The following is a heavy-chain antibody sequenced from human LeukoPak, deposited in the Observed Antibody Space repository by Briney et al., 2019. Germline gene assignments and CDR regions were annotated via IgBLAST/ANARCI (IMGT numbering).Heavy chain of an antibody. CDR3: ARTNGDPDY. CDR2: MNPNSGYT. Sequence: ASVKVSCKASGYTFTSYDINWVRQAPGQGLEWMGWMNPNSGYTGSAQKFQGRVTMTRDTSISTAYMELSSLRSEDTAMYYCARTNGDPDYWGQGTLVTVSS. J-gene: IGHJ4*02. D-gene: IGHD4-17*01. CDR1: GYTFTSYD. V-gene: IGHV1-8*01.